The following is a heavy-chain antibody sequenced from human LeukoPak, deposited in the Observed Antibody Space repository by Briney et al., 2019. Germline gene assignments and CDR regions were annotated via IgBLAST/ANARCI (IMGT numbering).Heavy chain of an antibody. V-gene: IGHV7-4-1*02. J-gene: IGHJ4*02. CDR3: AKERSSSSWYTRDYFDYFDY. Sequence: APVKGFCKASGYTFTSYSMKWVGQGPGQRVVWMGWVNTKNGDPTYAQGFTGRFVFSLDTSVSTAYLQISSLKAEDTAVYYCAKERSSSSWYTRDYFDYFDYWGQGTLVTVSS. CDR2: VNTKNGDP. CDR1: GYTFTSYS. D-gene: IGHD6-13*01.